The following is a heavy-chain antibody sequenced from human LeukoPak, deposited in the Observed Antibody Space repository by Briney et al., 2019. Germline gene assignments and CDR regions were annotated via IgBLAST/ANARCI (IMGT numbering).Heavy chain of an antibody. CDR2: ISYDGSNK. CDR1: GFTFSSYG. CDR3: ATSGRIKRDAFDI. Sequence: GGTLRLSCAASGFTFSSYGMHWVRQAPGKGLEWVAVISYDGSNKYYADSVKGRFTISRDNSKNTLYLQMNSLRAEDTAVYYCATSGRIKRDAFDIWGQGTMVTVSS. V-gene: IGHV3-30*03. J-gene: IGHJ3*02. D-gene: IGHD1-26*01.